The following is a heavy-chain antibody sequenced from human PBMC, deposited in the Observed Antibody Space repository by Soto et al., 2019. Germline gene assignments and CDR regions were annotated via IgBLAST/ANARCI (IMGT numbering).Heavy chain of an antibody. D-gene: IGHD6-19*01. V-gene: IGHV3-30*18. J-gene: IGHJ4*02. CDR3: AKDLSSGWSLDY. CDR2: ISYDGSNK. CDR1: GFTFSSCG. Sequence: GGSLRLSCGASGFTFSSCGMHWVRQAPGKGLEWVAVISYDGSNKYYADSVKGRFTISRDNSKNTVYLQMNSLRAEDTAVYYCAKDLSSGWSLDYWGQGTLVTVSS.